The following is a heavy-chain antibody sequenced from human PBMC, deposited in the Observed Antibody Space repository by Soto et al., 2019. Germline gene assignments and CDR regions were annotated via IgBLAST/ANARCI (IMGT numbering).Heavy chain of an antibody. CDR1: GFTFSSYA. CDR2: ISGGGGST. J-gene: IGHJ3*02. V-gene: IGHV3-23*01. Sequence: GGSLRLSCAASGFTFSSYAMSWVRQAPGKGLEWVSGISGGGGSTYYADSVKGRFAISRDNAKDTLYLQMSSLRAEDTAVYYCVTILRSSCAFDIWGQGEMVTVSS. D-gene: IGHD3-3*01. CDR3: VTILRSSCAFDI.